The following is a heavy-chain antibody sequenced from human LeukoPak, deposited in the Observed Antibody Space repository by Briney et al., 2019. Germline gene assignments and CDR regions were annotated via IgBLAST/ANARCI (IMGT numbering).Heavy chain of an antibody. D-gene: IGHD2-15*01. V-gene: IGHV3-23*01. J-gene: IGHJ4*02. CDR2: ISGSGGST. CDR3: ANGWSPDY. Sequence: QTGGSLRLSCAASGFTFSSYAMGWVRQAPGKGLEWVSGISGSGGSTYYADSVKGRFTIFRDNSKNTLYLQMNSLRAEDTAVYHCANGWSPDYWGRGTLVTVSS. CDR1: GFTFSSYA.